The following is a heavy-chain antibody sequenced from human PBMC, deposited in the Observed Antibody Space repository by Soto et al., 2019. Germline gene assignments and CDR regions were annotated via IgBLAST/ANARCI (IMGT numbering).Heavy chain of an antibody. CDR2: ISSSGSTI. Sequence: QVQLVESGGGLVKPGGSLRLSCAASGFTFSDYYMSWIRQAPGKGLEWGSYISSSGSTIYYADSVKGRFTISRDNAKNSLYLQMNSLRAEDTAVYYCARDYCSGGSCYPVGDAFDIWGQGTMVTVSS. J-gene: IGHJ3*02. V-gene: IGHV3-11*01. CDR3: ARDYCSGGSCYPVGDAFDI. D-gene: IGHD2-15*01. CDR1: GFTFSDYY.